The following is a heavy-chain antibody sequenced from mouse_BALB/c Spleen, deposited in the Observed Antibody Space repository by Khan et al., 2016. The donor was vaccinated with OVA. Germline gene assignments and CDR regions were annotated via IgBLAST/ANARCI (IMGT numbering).Heavy chain of an antibody. CDR1: GYTFTNYG. V-gene: IGHV9-1*02. CDR2: INTYTGEP. J-gene: IGHJ1*01. CDR3: ARISSYWYADV. Sequence: QIQLVQSGPELKKPGETVKISCKASGYTFTNYGMNWVKQAPGKGLKWMGCINTYTGEPTYADDFKGRFVFSLETSASTAYLQISNLKNEDMTTXFCARISSYWYADVWGAGTTVTGSS.